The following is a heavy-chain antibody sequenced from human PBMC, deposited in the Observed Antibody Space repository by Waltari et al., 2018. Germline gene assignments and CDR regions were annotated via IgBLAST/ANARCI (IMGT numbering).Heavy chain of an antibody. Sequence: QVQLQESGPGLVKPSQTLSLTCTVSGGPISNCRSYLHLMRQPPVKVLEWIGRIYTSGSTNYNPSLKSRVTISVDTSKNQFSLKLSSVTAADTAVYYCARDQHNWNDRVYYYYYMDVWGKGTTVTVSS. CDR1: GGPISNCRSY. D-gene: IGHD1-1*01. CDR3: ARDQHNWNDRVYYYYYMDV. V-gene: IGHV4-61*02. CDR2: IYTSGST. J-gene: IGHJ6*03.